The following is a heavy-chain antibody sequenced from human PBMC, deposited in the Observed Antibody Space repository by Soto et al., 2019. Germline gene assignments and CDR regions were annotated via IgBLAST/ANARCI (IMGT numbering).Heavy chain of an antibody. D-gene: IGHD2-8*01. J-gene: IGHJ4*02. Sequence: SVKVSCKASGFTFTSSAFQWVRQARGRRLEWIGWIAVGSGYTSYAQRFQDRVTLTRDMSTATTYMELSRLTSEDTAIYYCAADAAAWQQMVPSDYWGQGTLVTVSS. CDR3: AADAAAWQQMVPSDY. V-gene: IGHV1-58*01. CDR1: GFTFTSSA. CDR2: IAVGSGYT.